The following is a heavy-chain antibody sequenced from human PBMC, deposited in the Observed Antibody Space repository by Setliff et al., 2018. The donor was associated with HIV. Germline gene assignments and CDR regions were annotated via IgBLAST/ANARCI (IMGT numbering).Heavy chain of an antibody. J-gene: IGHJ3*02. Sequence: QPAGKGLEWIGHIHTSGSTNYNPSLKSRVTISVDTSKNYFSLKLTSVTAADTAVYYCARSRPSLRAFDIWGQGTMVTVSS. D-gene: IGHD4-17*01. V-gene: IGHV4-61*09. CDR3: ARSRPSLRAFDI. CDR2: IHTSGST.